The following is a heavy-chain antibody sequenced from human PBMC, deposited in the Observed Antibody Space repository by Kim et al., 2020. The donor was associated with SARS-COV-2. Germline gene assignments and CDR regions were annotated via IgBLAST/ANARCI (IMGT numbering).Heavy chain of an antibody. V-gene: IGHV3-74*01. Sequence: GGSLRLSCAASGFTFSRYWMHWVRQPPGKGLVWVSRINGDGSSTSYADSVKGRFTISRDNAKNTLYLQMNSLRAGDTAVYYCARDQYDYYYGMDVWGQGTTVIVSS. J-gene: IGHJ6*02. CDR2: INGDGSST. CDR1: GFTFSRYW. CDR3: ARDQYDYYYGMDV.